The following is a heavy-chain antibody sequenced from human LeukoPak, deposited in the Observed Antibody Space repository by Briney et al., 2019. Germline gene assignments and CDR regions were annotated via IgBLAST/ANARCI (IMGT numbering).Heavy chain of an antibody. CDR2: IHYSGSA. CDR3: ARPSAISLNADRPWVY. V-gene: IGHV4-39*01. J-gene: IGHJ4*02. D-gene: IGHD5-18*01. Sequence: SETLSLTCTVSGGSITSNHYYWGWIRQPPGKGLEWIGSIHYSGSAFYNPSLKSRLTISADTSKNQFSLKLSSVTAADTAVYYCARPSAISLNADRPWVYWGQGTLVTVSS. CDR1: GGSITSNHYY.